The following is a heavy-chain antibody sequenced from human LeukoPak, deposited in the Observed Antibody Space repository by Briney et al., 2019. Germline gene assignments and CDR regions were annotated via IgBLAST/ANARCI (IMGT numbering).Heavy chain of an antibody. D-gene: IGHD3-3*01. CDR1: VDSITSSY. Sequence: SETLSLTCTVSVDSITSSYWSWIRQPPGKGLEWIGCIYNSGSTSYHSGNTKFNPSLKSRVTLSVDTSKNQFSLRLRSVTAADTAVYYCARGAPYDFWSGYYFGVNYYYYMDVWGKGTTVTISS. CDR3: ARGAPYDFWSGYYFGVNYYYYMDV. J-gene: IGHJ6*03. CDR2: IYNSGSTSY. V-gene: IGHV4-4*08.